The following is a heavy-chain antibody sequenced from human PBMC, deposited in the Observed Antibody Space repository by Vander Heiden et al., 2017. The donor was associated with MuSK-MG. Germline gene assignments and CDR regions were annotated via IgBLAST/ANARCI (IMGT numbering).Heavy chain of an antibody. CDR1: GFTFIDYD. CDR2: ISWNSGSR. J-gene: IGHJ4*02. D-gene: IGHD3-16*02. Sequence: EVQLVESGGGLVQPGRSLRLSCAASGFTFIDYDRHWVRQAPGKGLEWVSGISWNSGSRGYADSVKGRFTISRDNAKNSLYLQMNSLRAEDTALYYCAKLSKSAESDYWGQGTLVTVSS. CDR3: AKLSKSAESDY. V-gene: IGHV3-9*01.